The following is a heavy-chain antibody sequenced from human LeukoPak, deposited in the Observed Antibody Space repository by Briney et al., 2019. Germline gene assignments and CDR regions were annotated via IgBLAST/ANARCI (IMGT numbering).Heavy chain of an antibody. CDR3: VAGYYCYYMDV. D-gene: IGHD5-12*01. CDR2: TNTHGTSA. J-gene: IGHJ6*03. CDR1: GFIFNNYW. V-gene: IGHV3-74*01. Sequence: GRSLRLSCAASGFIFNNYWMHWGRQAPGKGLVWVARTNTHGTSANYPDSVKCRFIISRDKANNTRYLQMNALRDWDTIVDHVVAGYYCYYMDVWGKGTTVTVSS.